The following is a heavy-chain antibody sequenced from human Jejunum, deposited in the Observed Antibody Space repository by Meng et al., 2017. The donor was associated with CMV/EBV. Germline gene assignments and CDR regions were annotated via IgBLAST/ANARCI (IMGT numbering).Heavy chain of an antibody. Sequence: SGFSFKRYWMSWVRQAPGKGLEWVANIREDGSEKHYADSITGRLTVSRDNAKRSLYLQMNSLRAEDTALYYCVRVIAAKDYFDYWGQGTLVTVSS. D-gene: IGHD6-13*01. CDR1: GFSFKRYW. CDR3: VRVIAAKDYFDY. CDR2: IREDGSEK. J-gene: IGHJ4*02. V-gene: IGHV3-7*01.